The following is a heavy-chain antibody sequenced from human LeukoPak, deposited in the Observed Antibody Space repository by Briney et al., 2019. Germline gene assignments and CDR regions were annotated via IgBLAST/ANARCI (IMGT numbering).Heavy chain of an antibody. Sequence: PGGSLRLSCAASGFTFSSYSMNWVRQAPGKGLEWVSSISSSSSYIYYADSVKGRFTISRDNAKNSLYLQMNSLRAEDTAVYYCARLSRGSGRDAFDIWGQGTTVTVSS. D-gene: IGHD3-10*01. CDR2: ISSSSSYI. CDR3: ARLSRGSGRDAFDI. CDR1: GFTFSSYS. V-gene: IGHV3-21*01. J-gene: IGHJ3*02.